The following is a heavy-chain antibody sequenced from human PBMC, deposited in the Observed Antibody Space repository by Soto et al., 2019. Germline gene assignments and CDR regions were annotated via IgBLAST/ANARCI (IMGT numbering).Heavy chain of an antibody. CDR3: VRDTMRASAAASLDY. CDR2: ISVSGNII. Sequence: PGGSLRLSCAASGFTFSTYEFNWVRQAPGRGLEWISYISVSGNIIKYAESVKGRFTISRDNTENSLHLHMSNLRVDDTALYFCVRDTMRASAAASLDYWGHGTQATVSS. V-gene: IGHV3-48*03. D-gene: IGHD2-2*01. CDR1: GFTFSTYE. J-gene: IGHJ4*01.